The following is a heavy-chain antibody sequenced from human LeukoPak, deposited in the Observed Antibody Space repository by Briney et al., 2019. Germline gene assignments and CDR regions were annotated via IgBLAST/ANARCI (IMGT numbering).Heavy chain of an antibody. CDR3: ARDLLDIVVVPAAISTIFDY. CDR1: GITFSSYA. Sequence: GRSLRLSCAASGITFSSYAMHWVRQAPGKGLEWGAVISYDGSNKYYADSVKGRYTISRDNSKNTLYLQMNSLRAEDTAVYYCARDLLDIVVVPAAISTIFDYWGQGTLVTVSS. D-gene: IGHD2-2*03. CDR2: ISYDGSNK. V-gene: IGHV3-30*04. J-gene: IGHJ4*02.